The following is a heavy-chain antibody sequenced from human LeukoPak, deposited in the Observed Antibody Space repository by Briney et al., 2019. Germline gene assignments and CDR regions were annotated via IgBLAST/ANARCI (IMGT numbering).Heavy chain of an antibody. D-gene: IGHD5-24*01. V-gene: IGHV4-31*03. Sequence: SQTLSLTCTVSGGSISSGGYYWSWIRQHPGKGLEWIGYIYYSGSTYYNPSLKGRVTISVDTSKNQFSLKLSSVTAADTAVYYCARVQEGGYNYYFDYWGQGTLVTVSS. CDR2: IYYSGST. J-gene: IGHJ4*02. CDR3: ARVQEGGYNYYFDY. CDR1: GGSISSGGYY.